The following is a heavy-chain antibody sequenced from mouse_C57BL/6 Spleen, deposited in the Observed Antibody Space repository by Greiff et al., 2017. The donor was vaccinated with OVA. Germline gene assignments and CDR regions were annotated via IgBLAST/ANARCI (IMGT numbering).Heavy chain of an antibody. J-gene: IGHJ4*01. Sequence: EVKLVESGPELVKPGASVKISCKASGYSFTDYNMNWVKQSNGKSLEWIGVINPNYGTTSYNQKFKGKATLTVDQSSSTAYMQLNSLTSEDSAVYYCARSGITTVVARRAMDYWGQGTSVTVSS. CDR3: ARSGITTVVARRAMDY. V-gene: IGHV1-39*01. CDR2: INPNYGTT. D-gene: IGHD1-1*01. CDR1: GYSFTDYN.